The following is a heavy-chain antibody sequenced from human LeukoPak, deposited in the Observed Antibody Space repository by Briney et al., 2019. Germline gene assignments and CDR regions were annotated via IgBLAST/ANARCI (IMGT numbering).Heavy chain of an antibody. CDR2: IYYSGST. V-gene: IGHV4-59*01. Sequence: SETLSLTCTVSGGSISSYYWSWIRQPPGKGLEWIGYIYYSGSTNYNPSLKSRVTISVDTSKNQFSLKLSSVTAADTAVYYCARAIEAAASSEIYYYYGMDVWGQGTTVTVSS. J-gene: IGHJ6*02. CDR3: ARAIEAAASSEIYYYYGMDV. D-gene: IGHD6-13*01. CDR1: GGSISSYY.